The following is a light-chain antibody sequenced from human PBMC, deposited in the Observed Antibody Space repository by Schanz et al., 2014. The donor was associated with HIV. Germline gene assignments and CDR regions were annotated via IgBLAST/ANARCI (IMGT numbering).Light chain of an antibody. CDR3: GTWDSSLSAHVV. CDR2: ADY. J-gene: IGLJ2*01. V-gene: IGLV1-51*01. Sequence: QSLLTQPPSVSAAPGQRVTISCSGGALNLGHNFVSWYQQFPGTAPKLLIFADYQRPSEIPDRFSGSKSGTAASLAIIGLQTGDEADYYCGTWDSSLSAHVVFGGGTKLTVL. CDR1: ALNLGHNF.